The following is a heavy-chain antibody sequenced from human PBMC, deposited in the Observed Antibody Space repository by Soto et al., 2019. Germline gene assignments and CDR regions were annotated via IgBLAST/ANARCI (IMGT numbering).Heavy chain of an antibody. J-gene: IGHJ6*02. V-gene: IGHV1-69*06. CDR1: GGTFSSYA. D-gene: IGHD3-10*01. CDR3: ARGTMAAYYYYGMDV. CDR2: IIPIFGTA. Sequence: SVKVSCKASGGTFSSYAISWVRQAPGQGLEWMGGIIPIFGTANYAQKFQGRVTITADKSTSTAYMELSSLRSEDTAVYYCARGTMAAYYYYGMDVWGQGTTVTVYS.